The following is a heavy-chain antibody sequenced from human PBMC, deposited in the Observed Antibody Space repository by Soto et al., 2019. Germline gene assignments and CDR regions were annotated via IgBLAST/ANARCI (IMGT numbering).Heavy chain of an antibody. D-gene: IGHD3-3*01. CDR3: ARDARGYDFWSGYSDAFDI. J-gene: IGHJ3*02. Sequence: PGGSLRLSCAASGFTFSSYSMNWVRQAPGKGLEWVSYISSSSSNIYYADSVKGRFTISRDNAKNSLYLQMNSLRAEDTAVYYCARDARGYDFWSGYSDAFDIWGQGTMVTVSS. V-gene: IGHV3-48*01. CDR2: ISSSSSNI. CDR1: GFTFSSYS.